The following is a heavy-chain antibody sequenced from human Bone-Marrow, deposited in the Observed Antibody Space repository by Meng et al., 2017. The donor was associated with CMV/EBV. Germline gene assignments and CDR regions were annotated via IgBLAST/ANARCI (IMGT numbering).Heavy chain of an antibody. Sequence: GESLKISCAASGFTSSSYAMSWVRQAPGKGLEWVSAISGSGGSTYYADSVKGRFTISRDNSKNTLYLQMNSLRAEDTAVYYCAKHIVVVIATHDAFDIWGQGTMVTVSS. J-gene: IGHJ3*02. D-gene: IGHD2-21*01. V-gene: IGHV3-23*01. CDR2: ISGSGGST. CDR3: AKHIVVVIATHDAFDI. CDR1: GFTSSSYA.